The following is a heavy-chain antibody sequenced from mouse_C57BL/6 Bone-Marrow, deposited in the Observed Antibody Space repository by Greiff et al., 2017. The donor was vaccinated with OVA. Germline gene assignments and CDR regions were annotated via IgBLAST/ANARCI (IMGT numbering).Heavy chain of an antibody. V-gene: IGHV7-3*01. CDR1: GFTFTDYY. Sequence: EVKLVDSGGGLVQPGGSLSLSCAASGFTFTDYYMSWVRQAPGKALEWLGFIRNKANGYTSEYSESVKGRFTISRDKAQSILYLQMNALRAEAHATYYWSRSSWAIAPVAYWGQGTLVTVSA. CDR3: SRSSWAIAPVAY. CDR2: IRNKANGYTS. J-gene: IGHJ3*01. D-gene: IGHD1-1*01.